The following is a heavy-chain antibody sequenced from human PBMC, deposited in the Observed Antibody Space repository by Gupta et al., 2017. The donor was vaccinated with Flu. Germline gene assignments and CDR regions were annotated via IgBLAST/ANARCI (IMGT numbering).Heavy chain of an antibody. CDR2: INCEDEN. Sequence: SGVFVGWIRQPAGKDMQWLALINCEDENRYSPSLKSNLSITKDTSKNHVVLIMTNIDPVDTATEVWTYRRHYGESYLGVDYWGQGTVVTVSS. CDR3: TYRRHYGESYLGVDY. V-gene: IGHV2-5*02. J-gene: IGHJ4*02. CDR1: SGVF. D-gene: IGHD4-17*01.